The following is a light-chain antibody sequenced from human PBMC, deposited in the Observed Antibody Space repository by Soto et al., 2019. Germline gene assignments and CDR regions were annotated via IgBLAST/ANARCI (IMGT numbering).Light chain of an antibody. Sequence: EIVLTQSPGSLSLSPGERATLSCRASQSVSSSYLAWYQQKPGQAPRLLIYGASSRATGILDRFSGSGSGTDFTLTISRLEPEDFAVYYCQQYGSSRTFGQGTKADIK. J-gene: IGKJ1*01. CDR2: GAS. CDR1: QSVSSSY. V-gene: IGKV3-20*01. CDR3: QQYGSSRT.